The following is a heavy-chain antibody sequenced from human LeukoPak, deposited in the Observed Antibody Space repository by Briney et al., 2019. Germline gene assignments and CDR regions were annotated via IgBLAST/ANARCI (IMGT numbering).Heavy chain of an antibody. CDR1: GGSISSDDYS. J-gene: IGHJ4*02. V-gene: IGHV4-30-4*08. D-gene: IGHD4/OR15-4a*01. CDR2: IFYSGST. Sequence: SETLSLTCTVSGGSISSDDYSWSWIRQLPGKRLEWIGHIFYSGSTYYNPSLRSRLTISVDTSKNQFSLKLSSVTAADTAVYYCARDFAEGDYGKFDYWGQGTLVTVSS. CDR3: ARDFAEGDYGKFDY.